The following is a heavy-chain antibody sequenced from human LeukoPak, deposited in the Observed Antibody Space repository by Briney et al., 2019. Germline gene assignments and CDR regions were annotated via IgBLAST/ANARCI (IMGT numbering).Heavy chain of an antibody. CDR1: GYTFTDYH. Sequence: ASVKVSCKASGYTFTDYHIHWVRQAPGQGLEWMGWINPHSGGTNYAQKFQGRVTMTRDTSISTAYMELSRLRSEDTAVYYCAYAEEDYWGQGTLVTVSS. J-gene: IGHJ4*02. V-gene: IGHV1-2*02. CDR3: AYAEEDY. D-gene: IGHD3-16*01. CDR2: INPHSGGT.